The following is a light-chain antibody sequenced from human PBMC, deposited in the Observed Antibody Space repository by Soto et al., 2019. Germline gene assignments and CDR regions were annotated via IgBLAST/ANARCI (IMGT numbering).Light chain of an antibody. J-gene: IGLJ2*01. CDR1: SSDVGSYNL. CDR3: CSYAGSSTFVL. CDR2: EGS. Sequence: QSALTQPASVSGSPGQSITISCTGTSSDVGSYNLVSWYQQHPGKAPKLMIYEGSKRPSGVSNRFSGSKSGNTASLTISGLQAEEEADYYCCSYAGSSTFVLFGGGTKLAGL. V-gene: IGLV2-23*03.